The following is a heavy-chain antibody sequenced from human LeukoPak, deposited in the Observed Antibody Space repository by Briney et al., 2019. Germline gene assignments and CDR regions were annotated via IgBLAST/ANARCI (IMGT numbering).Heavy chain of an antibody. J-gene: IGHJ5*02. D-gene: IGHD5-18*01. V-gene: IGHV6-1*01. CDR2: TYYRSKWYN. CDR1: GDSVSSNSAA. CDR3: ARQRPSATAMVTPARFDP. Sequence: SQTLSLTCAISGDSVSSNSAAWNWIRQSPSRGLEWLGRTYYRSKWYNDYAVSVKSRITINPDTSKNQFSLQLNSVTPEDTAVYYCARQRPSATAMVTPARFDPWGQGTLVTVSS.